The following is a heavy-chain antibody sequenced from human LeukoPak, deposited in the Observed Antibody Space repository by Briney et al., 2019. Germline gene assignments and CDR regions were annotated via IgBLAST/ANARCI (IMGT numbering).Heavy chain of an antibody. CDR2: IYYSGST. J-gene: IGHJ4*02. D-gene: IGHD2-2*01. Sequence: SETLSLTCTVSGGSISSSSYYWGWFRQPPGKGLEWIGSIYYSGSTYYNPSLKSRVTISVDTSKNQFSLKLSSVTAADTAVYYCARRRGVVVPAARGGRSYYFDYWGQGTLVTVSS. CDR3: ARRRGVVVPAARGGRSYYFDY. V-gene: IGHV4-39*01. CDR1: GGSISSSSYY.